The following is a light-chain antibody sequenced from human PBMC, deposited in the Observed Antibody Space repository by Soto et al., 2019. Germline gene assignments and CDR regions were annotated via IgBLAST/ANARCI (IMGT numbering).Light chain of an antibody. CDR3: QSYCSSQRGCKV. Sequence: QSVLTQPPSVSGAPGQRVTISCTGSSSNIGGGYDVHWYQQLPGTAPKLLIYGNSNRPSGVPDRFSGSKSGTSASLAITGLQAEDEAEYYCQSYCSSQRGCKVFGGGTKLTVL. CDR2: GNS. J-gene: IGLJ2*01. CDR1: SSNIGGGYD. V-gene: IGLV1-40*01.